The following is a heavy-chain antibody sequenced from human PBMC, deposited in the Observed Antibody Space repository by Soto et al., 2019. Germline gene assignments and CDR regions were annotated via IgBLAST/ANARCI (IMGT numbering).Heavy chain of an antibody. CDR3: ARYRGNIVAVPAAIDYYYRDV. J-gene: IGHJ6*03. CDR1: GGTFSSYT. Sequence: SVKVYCKASGGTFSSYTISWVRQAPGQGLEWMGRIIPILGIANYAQKFQGRVTITADKSTSTAYMELSSLRSEDTAGYYCARYRGNIVAVPAAIDYYYRDVWGKGTRFTVPS. D-gene: IGHD2-2*01. V-gene: IGHV1-69*02. CDR2: IIPILGIA.